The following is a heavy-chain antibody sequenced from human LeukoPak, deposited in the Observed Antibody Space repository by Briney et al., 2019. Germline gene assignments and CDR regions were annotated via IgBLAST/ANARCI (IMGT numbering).Heavy chain of an antibody. D-gene: IGHD3-22*01. J-gene: IGHJ4*02. CDR2: IKQDGSEK. Sequence: GGSLRLSCVASGFTFSSRDWMTWVRQAPGKGLEWVANIKQDGSEKNYVDSVKGRFTISRDNAKNSVDLQMNSLRVEDTAVYYCARDQHYYYDSSDGYWGQGTLVTVSS. CDR3: ARDQHYYYDSSDGY. V-gene: IGHV3-7*01. CDR1: GFTFSSRDW.